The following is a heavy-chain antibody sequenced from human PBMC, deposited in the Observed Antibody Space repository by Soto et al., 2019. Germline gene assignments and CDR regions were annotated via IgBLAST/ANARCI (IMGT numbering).Heavy chain of an antibody. V-gene: IGHV4-34*01. J-gene: IGHJ5*02. D-gene: IGHD6-13*01. Sequence: QVQLQQWGAGLLKPSETLSLTCAVYGGSFSGYYWSWIRQPPGKGLEWIGEINHSGSTNYNPSLKSRVTISVDTSMNQFSLKLSSVTAADTAVYYCARGISSSWRNWFDPWGQGTLVTVSS. CDR2: INHSGST. CDR3: ARGISSSWRNWFDP. CDR1: GGSFSGYY.